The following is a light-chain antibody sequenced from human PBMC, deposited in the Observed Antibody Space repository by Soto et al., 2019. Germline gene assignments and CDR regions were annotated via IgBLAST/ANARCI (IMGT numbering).Light chain of an antibody. CDR2: DAS. Sequence: DIQMTQSPATRSASVGARVTITCRASQSVTNWLAWYQQKPGKAPNLLIYDASRLQSGIPSRFSGSGSGTGFTLTISSLQPDEFATYYCQQYTTYPYTFGQGTKLELK. V-gene: IGKV1-5*01. CDR1: QSVTNW. CDR3: QQYTTYPYT. J-gene: IGKJ2*01.